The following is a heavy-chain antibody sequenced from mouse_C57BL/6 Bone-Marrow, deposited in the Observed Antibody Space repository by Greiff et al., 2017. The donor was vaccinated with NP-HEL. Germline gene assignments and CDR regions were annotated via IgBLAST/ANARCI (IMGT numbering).Heavy chain of an antibody. CDR2: INPYNGGT. CDR3: ARSMETAQARGWAY. V-gene: IGHV1-19*01. J-gene: IGHJ3*01. CDR1: GYTFTDYY. Sequence: VQLQQSGPVLVKPGASVKMSCKASGYTFTDYYMNWVKQSHGKSLEWIGVINPYNGGTSYNQKFKGKATLTVDKSSSTAYMELNSLTSEDSAVYYCARSMETAQARGWAYWGQGTLVTVSA. D-gene: IGHD3-2*02.